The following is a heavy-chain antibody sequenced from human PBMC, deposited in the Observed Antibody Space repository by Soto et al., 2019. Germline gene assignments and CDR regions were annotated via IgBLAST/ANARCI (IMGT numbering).Heavy chain of an antibody. V-gene: IGHV4-4*02. Sequence: SETLSLTCAVSGGSISSSNWWSWVRQPPGKGLEWIGEIYHSGSTNYNPTLKSRVTISVDKSKNQFSLKLSSVTAADTAVYYCARADFNYYYYGMDVWGQGTTVTVSS. J-gene: IGHJ6*02. CDR1: GGSISSSNW. CDR3: ARADFNYYYYGMDV. CDR2: IYHSGST.